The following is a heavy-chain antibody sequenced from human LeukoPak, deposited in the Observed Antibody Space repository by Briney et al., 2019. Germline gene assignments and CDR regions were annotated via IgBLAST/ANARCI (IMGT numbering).Heavy chain of an antibody. CDR2: LYSAGAT. CDR1: RFTVSSNY. J-gene: IGHJ4*02. Sequence: GGSLRLSCAASRFTVSSNYMSWVRQAPGKGLEWVSILYSAGATYYADSVRGRFTISRDSSKNTVCLQMNSLRAEDTAVYYCASGGMGARKYYSDPFHYWGQGTLVTVSS. D-gene: IGHD3-16*01. V-gene: IGHV3-53*01. CDR3: ASGGMGARKYYSDPFHY.